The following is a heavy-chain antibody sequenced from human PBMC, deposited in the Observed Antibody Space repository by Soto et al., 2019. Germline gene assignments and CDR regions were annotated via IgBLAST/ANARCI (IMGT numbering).Heavy chain of an antibody. CDR1: GYDFTAYD. CDR3: GRGPSPRAPAGGTPYYYAMDV. Sequence: PSVKVSCKASGYDFTAYDINWVRQASGQGLEWMGWMNPINGATGSARRFQGRVSMTRNTATNTAYLELTSLRSDDTAVYYCGRGPSPRAPAGGTPYYYAMDVWGQGTTVTVSS. V-gene: IGHV1-8*02. D-gene: IGHD6-13*01. J-gene: IGHJ6*02. CDR2: MNPINGAT.